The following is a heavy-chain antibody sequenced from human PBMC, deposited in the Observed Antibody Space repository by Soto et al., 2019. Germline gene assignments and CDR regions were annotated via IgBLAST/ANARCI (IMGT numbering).Heavy chain of an antibody. CDR3: ARLRLLFPRWFDP. D-gene: IGHD6-25*01. CDR1: GGTFSSYT. Sequence: QVQLVQSGAEVKKPGSSVKVSCKASGGTFSSYTISWVRQAPGQGLEWMGRIIPILGIANYAQKFQGRVTITADKSTSTAYMELSSLRSEDTAVYYCARLRLLFPRWFDPWGQGTLVTVSS. CDR2: IIPILGIA. V-gene: IGHV1-69*02. J-gene: IGHJ5*02.